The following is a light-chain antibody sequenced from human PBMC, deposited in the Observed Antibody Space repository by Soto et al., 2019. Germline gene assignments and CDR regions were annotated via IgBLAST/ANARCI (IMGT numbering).Light chain of an antibody. CDR1: QSVSSR. V-gene: IGKV3-15*01. Sequence: EIVMTQSPTNLSVSPGARVTLSCRASQSVSSRVAWYQQKPRQAPRLLLSGASTRATGTPARFIGSGSATAYTLTISSLQSEDFAIYHGQQYERWPPWTFGQGTKVDIK. J-gene: IGKJ1*01. CDR3: QQYERWPPWT. CDR2: GAS.